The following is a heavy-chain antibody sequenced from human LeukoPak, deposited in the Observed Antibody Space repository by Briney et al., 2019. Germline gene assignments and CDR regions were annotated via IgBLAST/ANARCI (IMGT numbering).Heavy chain of an antibody. V-gene: IGHV4-59*08. D-gene: IGHD1-1*01. CDR1: GGSISSYY. CDR3: ARARAQPGTTGDDAFDI. CDR2: IYYSGST. Sequence: PSETLSLTCTVSGGSISSYYWSWIRQPPGKGLEWIGYIYYSGSTNYSPSLKSRVTISVDTSKNQFSLKLSSVTAADTAVYYCARARAQPGTTGDDAFDIWGQGTMVTVPS. J-gene: IGHJ3*02.